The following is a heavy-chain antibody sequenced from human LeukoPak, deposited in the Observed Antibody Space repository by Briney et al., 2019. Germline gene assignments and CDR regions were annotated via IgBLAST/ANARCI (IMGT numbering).Heavy chain of an antibody. J-gene: IGHJ4*02. CDR1: GYTLTELS. D-gene: IGHD3-9*01. V-gene: IGHV1-24*01. CDR2: FDPEDGET. Sequence: ASVKVSCKVSGYTLTELSMHWVRQAPGKGLEWMGGFDPEDGETIYAQKFQGRVTMTEDASTDTAYMELSSLRSEDTAVYYCATPRSRGWDFDWSGFDYWGQGTLVTVSS. CDR3: ATPRSRGWDFDWSGFDY.